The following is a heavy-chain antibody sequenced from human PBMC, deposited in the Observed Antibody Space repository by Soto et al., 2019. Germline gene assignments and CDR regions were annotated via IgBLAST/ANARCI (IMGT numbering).Heavy chain of an antibody. CDR1: GASISSSNW. D-gene: IGHD3-22*01. Sequence: QVQLQESGPGLVKPSGTLSLTCAVSGASISSSNWWSWVRQPPGKGLEWIGEIYPSGSTNYNPSRDRGVTITVDKSTTQSSLRLTSVTAADTAVYYCAEWAKLQSGTSGYFAFALWGQGTMVTVSS. V-gene: IGHV4-4*02. J-gene: IGHJ3*01. CDR3: AEWAKLQSGTSGYFAFAL. CDR2: IYPSGST.